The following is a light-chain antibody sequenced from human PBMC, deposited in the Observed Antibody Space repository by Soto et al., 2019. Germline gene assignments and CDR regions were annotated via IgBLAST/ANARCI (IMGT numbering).Light chain of an antibody. J-gene: IGKJ1*01. CDR3: QEYHSYSWT. CDR2: AAS. Sequence: DIQMAQSPSTLSGSVGDRVTITCRASQTISRSLAWYQQKPEKAPKLLIYAASTLQSGVPSRFSGSGSGTDFTLTISSLQPEDFATYYCQEYHSYSWTFGQGTKVDI. V-gene: IGKV1-5*01. CDR1: QTISRS.